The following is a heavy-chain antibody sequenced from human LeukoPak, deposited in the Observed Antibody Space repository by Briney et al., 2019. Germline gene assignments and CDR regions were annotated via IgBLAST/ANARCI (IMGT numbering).Heavy chain of an antibody. D-gene: IGHD4-17*01. J-gene: IGHJ4*02. CDR1: GGSISSSSYY. Sequence: SETLSLTCTVSGGSISSSSYYWGWIRQPPGKGLEWIGNIYYSRSTYCNPSLKSRVTISVDTSKNQFSLKLSSVTAADTAVYYCATTYGDYESDYFDYWGQGTLVTVSS. V-gene: IGHV4-39*01. CDR2: IYYSRST. CDR3: ATTYGDYESDYFDY.